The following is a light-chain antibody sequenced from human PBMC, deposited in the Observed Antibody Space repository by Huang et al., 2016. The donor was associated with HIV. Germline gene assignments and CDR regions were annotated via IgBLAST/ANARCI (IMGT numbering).Light chain of an antibody. J-gene: IGKJ4*01. V-gene: IGKV3-15*01. Sequence: EIVMTQSPDTLSVSPGERATLSCRASQSVRDKLAWYQQKPSQAPRLLLHATSTRAAGVPARFSGSGSGTEFTLTISSLQSEDCGVYYCQQYESWPPLTFGGGTKVEIK. CDR2: ATS. CDR1: QSVRDK. CDR3: QQYESWPPLT.